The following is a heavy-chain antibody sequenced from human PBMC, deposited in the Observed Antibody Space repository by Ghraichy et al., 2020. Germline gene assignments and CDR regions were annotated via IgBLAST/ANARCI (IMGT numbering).Heavy chain of an antibody. Sequence: SETLSPTCTVSGGSISSYYWSWIRQPPGKGLEWIGYIYYSGSTNYNPSLKSRVTISVDTSKNQFSLKLSSVTAADTAVYYCARGGEGSSWFDYWGQGTLVTVSS. CDR3: ARGGEGSSWFDY. J-gene: IGHJ4*02. CDR1: GGSISSYY. D-gene: IGHD6-13*01. CDR2: IYYSGST. V-gene: IGHV4-59*01.